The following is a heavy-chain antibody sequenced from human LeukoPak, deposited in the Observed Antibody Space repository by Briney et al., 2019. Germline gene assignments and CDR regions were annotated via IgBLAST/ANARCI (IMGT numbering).Heavy chain of an antibody. D-gene: IGHD3-3*01. J-gene: IGHJ4*02. Sequence: GGSLRLSCAGSGFTFSTHGMHWVRQAPGKGLEWVAYVLSDGRYKDYADSVKGRFTNSRDNSMNTLYLQMNSLRTEDTAVYYCARDFGDNGYDYWGQGTLVTVSS. CDR2: VLSDGRYK. CDR3: ARDFGDNGYDY. CDR1: GFTFSTHG. V-gene: IGHV3-30*03.